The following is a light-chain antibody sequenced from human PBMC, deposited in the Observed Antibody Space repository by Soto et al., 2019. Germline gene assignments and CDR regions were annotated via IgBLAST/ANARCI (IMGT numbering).Light chain of an antibody. CDR2: AAS. CDR3: QQYNSYSPWT. Sequence: IQLTQSPSSLSTSVRDRVTITCRASQGISSYLAWYQQKPGKAPKLLIYAASSLESGVPSRFSGSGSGTEFTLTISSLQPDDFATYYCQQYNSYSPWTFGQGTKVEIK. CDR1: QGISSY. J-gene: IGKJ1*01. V-gene: IGKV1-9*01.